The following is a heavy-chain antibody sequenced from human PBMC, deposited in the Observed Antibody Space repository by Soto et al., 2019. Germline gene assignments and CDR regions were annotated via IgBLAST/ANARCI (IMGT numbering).Heavy chain of an antibody. Sequence: VRLQESGPGLVKPSQTLSLTCTVSGGSISSGSYYWSWIRQHPGKGLEWVSTLSAFDNTYYADSVKGRFIISRDISKNTLSLQMNSLRVDDTAVYYCAKDPRAYSTNMGYYFDYWGQGSLVTVSS. CDR2: LSAFDNT. CDR1: GGSISSGSYY. CDR3: AKDPRAYSTNMGYYFDY. D-gene: IGHD6-13*01. V-gene: IGHV3-23*01. J-gene: IGHJ4*02.